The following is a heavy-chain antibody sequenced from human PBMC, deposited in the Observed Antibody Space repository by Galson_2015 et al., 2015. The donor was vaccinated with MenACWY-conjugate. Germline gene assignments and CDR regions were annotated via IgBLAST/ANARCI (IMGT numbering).Heavy chain of an antibody. CDR2: ITIDSDYI. CDR1: GFTFSSYD. J-gene: IGHJ4*02. CDR3: ARVTGVNLRTSAIDY. D-gene: IGHD2-2*01. Sequence: SLRLSCAASGFTFSSYDMDWVRQAPGKGLEWVSSITIDSDYIYYADSVKGRFTISRDNAKNSLFLLMDSLRVEDTAVYYCARVTGVNLRTSAIDYWGQGTLVTVSS. V-gene: IGHV3-21*01.